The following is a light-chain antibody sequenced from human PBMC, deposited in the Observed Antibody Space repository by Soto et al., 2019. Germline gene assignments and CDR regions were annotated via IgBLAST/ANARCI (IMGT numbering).Light chain of an antibody. CDR3: QRYGISHTWT. V-gene: IGKV3-20*01. CDR2: GTS. Sequence: EIVLTQSPGTLSLSPGERATLSCRASQSLSSNYLAWYQQKPGQAPRLLIYGTSTRATGIPDRFSGSGSGTDFTLTISRLEPEDFAVYYCQRYGISHTWTFGQGTKVDIK. J-gene: IGKJ1*01. CDR1: QSLSSNY.